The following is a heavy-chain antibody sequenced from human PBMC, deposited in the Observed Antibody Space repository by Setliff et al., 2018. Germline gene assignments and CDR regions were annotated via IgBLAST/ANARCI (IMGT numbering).Heavy chain of an antibody. V-gene: IGHV5-51*01. Sequence: GESLKISCEGSGYSFTNYWIAWVRQMPGKGLEWMGIIYPGDSDIRYSPSFQGQVTFSVDKSINTAYLQWSSLKASDTAMYYCAGTYYYDSSGYFSNDAFDIWGQGTKVTVS. CDR1: GYSFTNYW. D-gene: IGHD3-22*01. CDR2: IYPGDSDI. J-gene: IGHJ3*02. CDR3: AGTYYYDSSGYFSNDAFDI.